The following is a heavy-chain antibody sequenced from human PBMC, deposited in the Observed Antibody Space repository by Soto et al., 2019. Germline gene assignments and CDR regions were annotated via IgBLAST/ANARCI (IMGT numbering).Heavy chain of an antibody. D-gene: IGHD3-10*01. CDR2: MNPNSGNT. Sequence: QVQLVQSGAEVKKPGASVKVSCKASGYTFTSYDINWVRQATGQGLEWMGWMNPNSGNTGYAQKFQGRVTMTRNTSISTAYMELSSLRSEDTAVYYCARGGVLLWFGEETDYYYYGMDVWGQGTTVTVSS. CDR3: ARGGVLLWFGEETDYYYYGMDV. J-gene: IGHJ6*02. CDR1: GYTFTSYD. V-gene: IGHV1-8*01.